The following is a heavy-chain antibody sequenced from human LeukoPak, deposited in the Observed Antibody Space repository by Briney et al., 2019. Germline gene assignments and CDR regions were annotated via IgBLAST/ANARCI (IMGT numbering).Heavy chain of an antibody. CDR2: IYYSGTT. D-gene: IGHD3-3*01. CDR1: GGSISSHY. Sequence: SETLFLTCTVSGGSISSHYRSWIRQPPGKGLEWIGYIYYSGTTNYNPSLKSRVTISLDKSKNQFSLKLSSVTAADTAVYYCARDADFWKFDSWGQGTLVTVSS. V-gene: IGHV4-59*11. J-gene: IGHJ4*02. CDR3: ARDADFWKFDS.